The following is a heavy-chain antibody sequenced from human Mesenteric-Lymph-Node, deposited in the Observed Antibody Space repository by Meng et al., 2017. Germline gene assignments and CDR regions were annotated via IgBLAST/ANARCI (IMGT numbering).Heavy chain of an antibody. D-gene: IGHD1-26*01. Sequence: QGQWVQAGGGVKKPWASVKVSCKASGYTFTNYGITWVRQAPGQGLEWMGWISAYNGNTNYAQTLQGRVTMTTDTSTSTAYMELGSLRSDDTAVYYCARVEVGITSGDYWGQGTLVTVSS. V-gene: IGHV1-18*01. CDR1: GYTFTNYG. J-gene: IGHJ4*02. CDR2: ISAYNGNT. CDR3: ARVEVGITSGDY.